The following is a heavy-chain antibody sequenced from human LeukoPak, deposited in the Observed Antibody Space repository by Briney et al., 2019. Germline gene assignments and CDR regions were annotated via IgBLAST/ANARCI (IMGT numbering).Heavy chain of an antibody. J-gene: IGHJ6*03. D-gene: IGHD3-22*01. CDR1: GFTVSSNY. V-gene: IGHV3-53*01. CDR3: ARGSPYYYDSSGYQPYYYYMDV. CDR2: IYSGGST. Sequence: PGGSLRLSCAASGFTVSSNYMGWVRQAPGKGLEWVSVIYSGGSTYYADSVKGRFTISRDNSKNTLYLQMNSLRAEDTAVYYCARGSPYYYDSSGYQPYYYYMDVWGKGTTVTVSS.